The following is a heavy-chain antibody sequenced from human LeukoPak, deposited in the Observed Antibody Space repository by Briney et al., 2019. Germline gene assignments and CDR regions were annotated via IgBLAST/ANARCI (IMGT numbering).Heavy chain of an antibody. CDR3: AGRSYSPDDRYFDL. CDR1: GGSISSGSYY. Sequence: SQTLSLTCTVSGGSISSGSYYWSWVRQPAGKGLEWIGRIYTSGSTDYNPSLKSRVTISVDTSNNQFSLKLSSVTAADTAVYYCAGRSYSPDDRYFDLWGRGTLVTVSS. CDR2: IYTSGST. J-gene: IGHJ2*01. V-gene: IGHV4-61*02. D-gene: IGHD1-26*01.